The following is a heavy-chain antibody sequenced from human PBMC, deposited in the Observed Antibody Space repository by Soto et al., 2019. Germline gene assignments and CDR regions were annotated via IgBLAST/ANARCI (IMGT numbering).Heavy chain of an antibody. CDR1: GGSISSSSYY. CDR3: ASSDSSSFTGWFDP. J-gene: IGHJ5*02. V-gene: IGHV4-39*01. D-gene: IGHD6-6*01. CDR2: IYYSGST. Sequence: TSETLSLTCTVSGGSISSSSYYWGWIRQPPGKGLEWIGSIYYSGSTYYNPSLKSRVTISVGTSKNQFSLKLSSVTAADTAVYYCASSDSSSFTGWFDPWGQGTLVTVSS.